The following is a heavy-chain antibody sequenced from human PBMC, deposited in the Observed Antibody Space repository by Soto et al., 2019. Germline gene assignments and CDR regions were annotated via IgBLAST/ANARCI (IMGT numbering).Heavy chain of an antibody. CDR2: ISGSGGST. CDR1: GFTFSSYA. Sequence: EVQLLESGGGLVQPGGSLRLSCAASGFTFSSYAMSWVRQAPGKVLEWVSAISGSGGSTYYADSVKGRFTISRDNSKNTLYLQMNSLRAEDTAVYYCAIDARTPVTRPVRPRAAFDFWGQGTMVTVSS. V-gene: IGHV3-23*01. CDR3: AIDARTPVTRPVRPRAAFDF. D-gene: IGHD4-17*01. J-gene: IGHJ3*01.